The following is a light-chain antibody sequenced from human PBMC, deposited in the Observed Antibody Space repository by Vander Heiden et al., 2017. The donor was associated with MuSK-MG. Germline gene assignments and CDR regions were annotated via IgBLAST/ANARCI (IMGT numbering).Light chain of an antibody. CDR2: NVN. J-gene: IGLJ2*01. CDR3: WSYTTSNTVV. CDR1: SSDVGAYIY. Sequence: QSALTQPASVSGSPGQSITISCTGTSSDVGAYIYVSWYHQLPGNTPKLILYNVNTRPSGVSNRFSGSKSGNTASLTISGLQGEDEAEYYCWSYTTSNTVVFGGGTKLTVL. V-gene: IGLV2-14*01.